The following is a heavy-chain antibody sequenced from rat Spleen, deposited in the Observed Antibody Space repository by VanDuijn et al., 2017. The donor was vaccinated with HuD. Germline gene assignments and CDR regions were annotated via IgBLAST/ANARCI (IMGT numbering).Heavy chain of an antibody. CDR3: TSQRTMID. D-gene: IGHD1-12*01. Sequence: EVQLVESGGGLVQPGRSLKLSCVASGFTFNNYWMTWIRQAPGKGLEWVASITNTGDSTSSPDSVKGRFTISRENAKSTLFLQMDSLRSEDTATYYCTSQRTMIDWGQGVMVTVSS. V-gene: IGHV5-31*01. CDR2: ITNTGDST. CDR1: GFTFNNYW. J-gene: IGHJ2*01.